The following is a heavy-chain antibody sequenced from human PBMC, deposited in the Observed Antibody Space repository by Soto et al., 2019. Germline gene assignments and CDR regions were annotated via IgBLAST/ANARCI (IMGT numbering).Heavy chain of an antibody. Sequence: GGSLSLSCAASRFSFSIYAMSWVRQAPGKGLEWVSAITGSGSSTYHADSVKGRFTISRDNSKNTLYLQMNSLRAEDTAVYYCATDSEGYSFDHWGQGTLVTVSS. CDR2: ITGSGSST. V-gene: IGHV3-23*01. CDR1: RFSFSIYA. J-gene: IGHJ4*02. CDR3: ATDSEGYSFDH.